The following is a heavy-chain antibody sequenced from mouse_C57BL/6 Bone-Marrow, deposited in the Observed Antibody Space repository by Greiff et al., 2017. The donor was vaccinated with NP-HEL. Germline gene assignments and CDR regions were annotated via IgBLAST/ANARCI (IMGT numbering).Heavy chain of an antibody. CDR3: ARNYDGYSPYYFDD. V-gene: IGHV1-50*01. CDR2: IDPSDSYT. CDR1: GYPFTSYW. Sequence: VQLQQPGAELVKPGASVKLSCKASGYPFTSYWMQWVKQRPGQGLEWIGEIDPSDSYTNYNQKFKGKATLTVDTSSSTDYMQLSSLTSEDSAVYYCARNYDGYSPYYFDDWGQGTTLTVSS. D-gene: IGHD2-3*01. J-gene: IGHJ2*01.